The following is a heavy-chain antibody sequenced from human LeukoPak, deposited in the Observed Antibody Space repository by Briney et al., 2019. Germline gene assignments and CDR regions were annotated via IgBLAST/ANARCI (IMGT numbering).Heavy chain of an antibody. J-gene: IGHJ4*02. CDR2: ISYDGSNK. CDR1: GFTFSSYG. V-gene: IGHV3-30*18. D-gene: IGHD3-10*01. Sequence: GGSLRLSCAASGFTFSSYGMHWVRQAPGKGLEWVAVISYDGSNKYDADSVKGRFTISRDNSKNTLYLQMNSLRAEDTAVYYCAKVTTMVRGGGYFDYWGQGTLVTVSS. CDR3: AKVTTMVRGGGYFDY.